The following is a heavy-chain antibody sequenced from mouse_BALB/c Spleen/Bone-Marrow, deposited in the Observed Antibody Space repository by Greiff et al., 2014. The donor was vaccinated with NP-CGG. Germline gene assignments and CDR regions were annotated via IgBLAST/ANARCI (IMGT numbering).Heavy chain of an antibody. J-gene: IGHJ1*01. V-gene: IGHV5-6-5*01. CDR2: ISRGGST. D-gene: IGHD2-5*01. Sequence: LQQSGGGLVKPGGSLKLSCAASGFTFSGYAMSWVRQTPEKRLEWVASISRGGSTFYPDSVKGRFTISRDNARNILYLQMSGLRSEDTAMYYCARRKTTILTTFYWYFDVWGAGTTVTVSS. CDR3: ARRKTTILTTFYWYFDV. CDR1: GFTFSGYA.